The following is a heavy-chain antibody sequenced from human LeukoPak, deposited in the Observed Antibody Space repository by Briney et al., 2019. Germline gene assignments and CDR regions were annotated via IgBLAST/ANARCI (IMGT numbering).Heavy chain of an antibody. CDR2: IYYSGST. CDR1: GGSISSSSYY. Sequence: PSETLSLNCTVSGGSISSSSYYFCWIRQPPAKLLAWIGSIYYSGSTYYNPSLKSRVTISVDTSKNQFSLKLSSVTAADTAVYYCASQVVVPAAGSVYWGQGTLVTVSS. CDR3: ASQVVVPAAGSVY. D-gene: IGHD2-2*01. V-gene: IGHV4-39*07. J-gene: IGHJ4*02.